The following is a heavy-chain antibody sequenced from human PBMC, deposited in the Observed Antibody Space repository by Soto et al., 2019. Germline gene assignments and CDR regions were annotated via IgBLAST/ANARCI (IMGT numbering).Heavy chain of an antibody. Sequence: GGSLRLSGAASGFTFSDYDMSWIRQARGKGLEWVSYISSSGSNIYYADSVKGRFTISRDNSKNSLYLQMNSLRAEVTAVYYCARDSGHEYFDYWGQGTLVTVSS. CDR2: ISSSGSNI. CDR3: ARDSGHEYFDY. CDR1: GFTFSDYD. J-gene: IGHJ4*02. V-gene: IGHV3-11*01.